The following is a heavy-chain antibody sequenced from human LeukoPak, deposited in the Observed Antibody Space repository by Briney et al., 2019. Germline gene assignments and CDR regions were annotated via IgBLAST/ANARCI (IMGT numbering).Heavy chain of an antibody. CDR1: GYTFNTYA. J-gene: IGHJ4*02. CDR3: ARIWSGYYSRPFDY. Sequence: ASVKVSCKASGYTFNTYAMNWVRQAPGQGLEWMGWINPNTGDTNYAQKLQGRVTMTRDTSISTAYMELRSLRSDDTAMYFCARIWSGYYSRPFDYWGQGTLVTVSS. CDR2: INPNTGDT. V-gene: IGHV1-2*02. D-gene: IGHD3-3*01.